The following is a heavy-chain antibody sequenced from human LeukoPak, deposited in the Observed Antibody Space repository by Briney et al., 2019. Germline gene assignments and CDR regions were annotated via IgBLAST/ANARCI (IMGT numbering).Heavy chain of an antibody. CDR3: AKGRWFGELLTDY. V-gene: IGHV3-23*01. Sequence: GGSLRLSCAASGFTFSSYAMSGVRQAPGKGLEWVSSISDSGGSTYYADSVKGRFTISRDNSKNTLYLQMNSPRAEDTAVYYCAKGRWFGELLTDYWGQGTLVTVSS. CDR2: ISDSGGST. CDR1: GFTFSSYA. J-gene: IGHJ4*02. D-gene: IGHD3-10*01.